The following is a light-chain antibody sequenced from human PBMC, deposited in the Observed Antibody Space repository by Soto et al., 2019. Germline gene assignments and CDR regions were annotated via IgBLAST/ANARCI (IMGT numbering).Light chain of an antibody. J-gene: IGKJ1*01. CDR2: WAS. V-gene: IGKV4-1*01. CDR1: QSVLYSSNKKIY. CDR3: QQYYSTPWT. Sequence: DIVMTQSPDSLAVSLGERATINCKSSQSVLYSSNKKIYLAWYQQKPGQPPKLLIYWASTRESGVPDRFSGSGSGTDFTLTISSLLAEDVAVYYCQQYYSTPWTFGQGTKVEIK.